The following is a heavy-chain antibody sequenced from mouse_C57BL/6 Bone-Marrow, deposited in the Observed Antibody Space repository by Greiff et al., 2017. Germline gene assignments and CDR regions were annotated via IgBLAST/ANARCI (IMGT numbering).Heavy chain of an antibody. Sequence: VQLKQSGPVLVKPGPSVKISCKASGFTFTDYYMHWVKQSHGKSLEWIGLVYPYNGGTSYNQKFKGKATLTVDTSSSTAYMELNSLTSEDSAVYYCARDRLTTVVANWYFDVWGTGTTVTVSS. D-gene: IGHD1-1*01. J-gene: IGHJ1*03. CDR1: GFTFTDYY. V-gene: IGHV1-36*01. CDR3: ARDRLTTVVANWYFDV. CDR2: VYPYNGGT.